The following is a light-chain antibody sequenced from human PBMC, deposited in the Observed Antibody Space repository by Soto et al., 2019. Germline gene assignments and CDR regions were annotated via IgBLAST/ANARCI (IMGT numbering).Light chain of an antibody. CDR1: SSNIGAGYD. CDR3: SSYTSSSTLDYV. J-gene: IGLJ1*01. CDR2: EVS. V-gene: IGLV1-40*01. Sequence: QSVLTQPPSVSGAPGQRVTISCTGSSSNIGAGYDVHWYQQLPGTAPKLMIYEVSNRPSGVSNRFSGSKSGNTASLTISGLQAEDEADYYCSSYTSSSTLDYVFGTGTKVTVL.